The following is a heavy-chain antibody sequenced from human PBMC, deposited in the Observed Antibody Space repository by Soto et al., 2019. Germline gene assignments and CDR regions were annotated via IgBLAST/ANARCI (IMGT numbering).Heavy chain of an antibody. Sequence: GALRLSCAASGFTFSSYAMSWVRQAPGKGLEWVSAISGSGGSTYYADSVKGRFTISRDNSKNTLYLQMNSLRAEDTAVYYSAKLTAGYGGNDAFDIWGQGTMVTVSS. CDR1: GFTFSSYA. D-gene: IGHD1-1*01. CDR2: ISGSGGST. V-gene: IGHV3-23*01. CDR3: AKLTAGYGGNDAFDI. J-gene: IGHJ3*02.